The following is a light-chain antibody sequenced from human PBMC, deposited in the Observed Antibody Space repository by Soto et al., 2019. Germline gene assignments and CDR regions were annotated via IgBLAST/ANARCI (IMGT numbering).Light chain of an antibody. Sequence: EIVLTQSPGTLSLSAGERATLSCRASQSVSSSYLAWYQQKPGQAPRLLIYGASSRATGIPDRFSGSGSGTDFTLTISSLEPEDFAVYYCQQRSNWPGTFGQGTRLEI. CDR3: QQRSNWPGT. V-gene: IGKV3D-20*02. CDR2: GAS. CDR1: QSVSSSY. J-gene: IGKJ5*01.